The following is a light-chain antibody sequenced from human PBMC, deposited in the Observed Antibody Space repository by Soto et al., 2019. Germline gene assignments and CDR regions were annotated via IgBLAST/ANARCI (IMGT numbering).Light chain of an antibody. J-gene: IGLJ1*01. CDR3: SSYAGGNNLYV. V-gene: IGLV2-8*01. CDR2: EVS. CDR1: SRDVGAYNY. Sequence: QSALTQPPSASGSPGQSVTISCTGTSRDVGAYNYVSWYQQHPGKAPKLMIYEVSNRPSGVPDRFSGSKSGNTASLTVSGLQADDEADYYCSSYAGGNNLYVFGTGTKPTVL.